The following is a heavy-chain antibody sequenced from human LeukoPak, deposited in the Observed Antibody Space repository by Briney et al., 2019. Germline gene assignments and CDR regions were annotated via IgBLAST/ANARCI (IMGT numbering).Heavy chain of an antibody. V-gene: IGHV5-51*01. CDR1: GYSFTSYW. CDR3: ARSIHDYGDAFDI. D-gene: IGHD4-17*01. Sequence: PGESLKISCKGSGYSFTSYWIGWVRQMPGKGLEWTGIIYPGDSDTRYSPSFQGQVTISADKSISTAYLQWSSLKASDTAMYYCARSIHDYGDAFDIWGQGTMVTVSS. CDR2: IYPGDSDT. J-gene: IGHJ3*02.